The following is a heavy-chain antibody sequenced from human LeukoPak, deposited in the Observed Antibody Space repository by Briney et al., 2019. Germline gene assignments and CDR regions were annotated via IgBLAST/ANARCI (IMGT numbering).Heavy chain of an antibody. J-gene: IGHJ4*02. CDR2: IYYSGST. V-gene: IGHV4-39*01. Sequence: SETLSLTCTVSGGSISTSNYYWGWICQPPGKGLEWIGNIYYSGSTYYNPSLKSRVSISADTSKNQFSLKLSSVTAADTAVYYCASRGYDYDSSGYYFDYWGQGTLVTVSS. CDR1: GGSISTSNYY. CDR3: ASRGYDYDSSGYYFDY. D-gene: IGHD3-22*01.